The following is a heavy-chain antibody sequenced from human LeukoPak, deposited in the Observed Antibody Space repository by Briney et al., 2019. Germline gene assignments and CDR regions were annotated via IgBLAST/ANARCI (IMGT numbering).Heavy chain of an antibody. D-gene: IGHD2-2*01. J-gene: IGHJ6*03. CDR1: GYIFTGYY. Sequence: ASVKVSCKASGYIFTGYYIHWVRQAPGQGLEWMGWINPNSGATNYARKFQGRVIMTRGTSISTAYMEVRRLRSDDTAVYYCARDAQFIVVVPAAKLNYMDVWGKGTTVTVSS. V-gene: IGHV1-2*02. CDR3: ARDAQFIVVVPAAKLNYMDV. CDR2: INPNSGAT.